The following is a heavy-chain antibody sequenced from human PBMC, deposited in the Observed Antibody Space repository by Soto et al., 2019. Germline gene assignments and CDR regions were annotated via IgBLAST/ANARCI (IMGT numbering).Heavy chain of an antibody. CDR2: INHSGST. V-gene: IGHV4-34*01. CDR1: GGSFSGYY. J-gene: IGHJ4*02. D-gene: IGHD3-3*01. Sequence: PSETLSLTCAVYGGSFSGYYWSWIRQPPGKGLEWIGEINHSGSTNYNPSLKSRVTISVDTSKNQFSLKLSSVTAADTAVYYCARRRVTIFGVVIIPFDYWGQGXLVTVSS. CDR3: ARRRVTIFGVVIIPFDY.